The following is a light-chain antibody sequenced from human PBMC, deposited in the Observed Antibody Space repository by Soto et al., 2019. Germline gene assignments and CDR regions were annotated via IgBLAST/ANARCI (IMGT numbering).Light chain of an antibody. CDR3: AAWDDSLNGHYV. J-gene: IGLJ1*01. Sequence: QSVLTQPPSASGTPGQRGTISCSGSSSNIGSNTVNWYQQLPGTAPKLLIYSNNQGPSGVPDRFSGSKSGTSASLAISGLKSEDEADYYCAAWDDSLNGHYVFGTGTKLTVL. CDR1: SSNIGSNT. CDR2: SNN. V-gene: IGLV1-44*01.